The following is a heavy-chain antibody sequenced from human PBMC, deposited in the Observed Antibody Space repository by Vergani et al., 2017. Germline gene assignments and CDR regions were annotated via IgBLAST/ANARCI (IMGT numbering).Heavy chain of an antibody. D-gene: IGHD2-2*01. V-gene: IGHV4-61*02. J-gene: IGHJ6*03. CDR2: IYTSGST. Sequence: QVQLQESGPGLVKPSQTLSLTCTVSGGSLSSGSYYWSWIRQPAGKGLEWIGRIYTSGSTNYNPSLKSRVTISVDTSKNQFSLKLSSVTAADTAVYYCAREDCSSTSCYRKGYYYYMDVWGKGTTVTVSS. CDR3: AREDCSSTSCYRKGYYYYMDV. CDR1: GGSLSSGSYY.